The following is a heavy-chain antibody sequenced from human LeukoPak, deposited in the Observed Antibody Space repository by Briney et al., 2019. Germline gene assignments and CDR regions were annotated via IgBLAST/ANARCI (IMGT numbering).Heavy chain of an antibody. CDR3: ASHPSGSSQGPSYYYGMDV. J-gene: IGHJ6*02. CDR2: IYSGGNT. V-gene: IGHV3-66*04. D-gene: IGHD6-6*01. CDR1: GFTVSSNF. Sequence: GGSLRLSCAASGFTVSSNFMSWARQAPGKGLEWVSVIYSGGNTYYSDSVKGRFTISRDNSKNTLYLQMNSLSAEDTAVYYCASHPSGSSQGPSYYYGMDVWGRGSTVTVSS.